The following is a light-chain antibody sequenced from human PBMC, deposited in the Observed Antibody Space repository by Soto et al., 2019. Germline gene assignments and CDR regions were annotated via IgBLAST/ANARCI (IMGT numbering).Light chain of an antibody. Sequence: QAVVTQPPSVSGAPGQRVTISCTGSSSNIGAGYDVHWYQQLPGTAPKILIYGNSNRPSGVPDRFSGSKSGTSASLATTGLQAEDEADYYCQSYDSSLSVVFGGGTKLTVL. CDR2: GNS. CDR1: SSNIGAGYD. V-gene: IGLV1-40*01. CDR3: QSYDSSLSVV. J-gene: IGLJ2*01.